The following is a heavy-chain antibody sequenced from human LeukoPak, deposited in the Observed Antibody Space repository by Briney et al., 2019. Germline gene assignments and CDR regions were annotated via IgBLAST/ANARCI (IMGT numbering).Heavy chain of an antibody. CDR3: ARGDSSGYYYPYLDY. V-gene: IGHV4-39*06. CDR1: GGSIRSSNYY. Sequence: SETLSLTCTVSGGSIRSSNYYWGWIRQPPGKGLEWIGSIYYSGSTYYNPSLKSRVTISVDTSKNQFPLKLSYVTAADTAVYCCARGDSSGYYYPYLDYWGQGTLVTFSS. J-gene: IGHJ4*02. CDR2: IYYSGST. D-gene: IGHD3-22*01.